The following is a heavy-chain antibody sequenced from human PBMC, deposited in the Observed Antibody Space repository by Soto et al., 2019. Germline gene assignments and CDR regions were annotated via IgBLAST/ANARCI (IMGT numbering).Heavy chain of an antibody. CDR3: AREGSLRFLEWLPLFDY. CDR2: INPNSGGT. Sequence: QVQLVQSGAEVKKPGASVKVSCKASGYTFTGYYMHWVRQAPGQGLEWMGWINPNSGGTNYAQKVQGRVTMTRDTSISTAYMELSRLRSDDTAVYYCAREGSLRFLEWLPLFDYWGQGTLVTVSS. CDR1: GYTFTGYY. D-gene: IGHD3-3*01. V-gene: IGHV1-2*02. J-gene: IGHJ4*02.